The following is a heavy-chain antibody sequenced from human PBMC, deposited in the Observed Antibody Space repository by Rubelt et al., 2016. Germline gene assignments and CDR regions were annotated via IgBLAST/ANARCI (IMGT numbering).Heavy chain of an antibody. V-gene: IGHV3-15*01. CDR1: GFTFSNAW. Sequence: SLRLSCAASGFTFSNAWMSWVRQAPGKGPEWVGRIKSKTDGGTTDYAAPVKGRFTISRDDSKNTLYLQMNSLKTEDTAVYYCTTDRYYYDSSGFPWFDPWGQGPLVTVSS. D-gene: IGHD3-22*01. J-gene: IGHJ5*02. CDR3: TTDRYYYDSSGFPWFDP. CDR2: IKSKTDGGTT.